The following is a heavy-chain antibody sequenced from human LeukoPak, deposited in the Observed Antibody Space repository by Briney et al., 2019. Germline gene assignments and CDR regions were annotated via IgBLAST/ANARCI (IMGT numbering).Heavy chain of an antibody. CDR3: ASYLYCWSDLGY. D-gene: IGHD2-8*02. J-gene: IGHJ4*02. CDR1: GFTFSDYW. Sequence: GGSLRLSCAASGFTFSDYWMTWVRQAPGKGLEWVANIKPDGSEKYYVDSVKGRFTISRDNAKNSLYLQMNSLRVEDTAVYYCASYLYCWSDLGYWGQGTLVTVSS. CDR2: IKPDGSEK. V-gene: IGHV3-7*01.